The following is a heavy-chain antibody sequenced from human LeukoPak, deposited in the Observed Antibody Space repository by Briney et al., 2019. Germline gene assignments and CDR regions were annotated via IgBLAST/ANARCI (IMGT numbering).Heavy chain of an antibody. CDR3: PSDILGGTATGYNWFVP. J-gene: IGHJ5*02. CDR1: VYIFTDYY. V-gene: IGHV1-2*02. CDR2: INLTSGCT. D-gene: IGHD1-26*01. Sequence: GAAVTVSFMSSVYIFTDYYMHGVRQAPGQGGAWVGWINLTSGCTNYAQKFQGTLTLTGDTSISTAYMWLSRLRSNDTAVCSCPSDILGGTATGYNWFVPWGEGNLVTVSS.